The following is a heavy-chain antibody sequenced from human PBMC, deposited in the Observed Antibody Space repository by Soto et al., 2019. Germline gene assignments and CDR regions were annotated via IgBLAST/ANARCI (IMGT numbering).Heavy chain of an antibody. CDR3: ARAGLRFLELPQYYYNGMDV. Sequence: QVQLVQSGAEVKKPGSSVKVSCKASGGTLSTYVITWVRQAPGQGLEWMGEILPLLGTANYAEKFQGRVTITAEKTTSTAYMEMSSLRSENTAVYYCARAGLRFLELPQYYYNGMDVWGHGTTVTLSS. V-gene: IGHV1-69*06. CDR2: ILPLLGTA. J-gene: IGHJ6*02. CDR1: GGTLSTYV. D-gene: IGHD3-3*01.